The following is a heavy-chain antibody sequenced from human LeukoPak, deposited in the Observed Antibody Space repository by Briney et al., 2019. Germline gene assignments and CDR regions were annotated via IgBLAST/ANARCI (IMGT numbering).Heavy chain of an antibody. CDR2: IIPIFGTA. V-gene: IGHV1-69*06. Sequence: GASVKVSCKASRGTFTGYVISWVRQAPGQGLEWMGGIIPIFGTANYAQKFQGRVTITADKSTSTAYMELSSLRSEDTAVYYCARGARYLAVAGYFDYWGQGTLVTVSS. CDR1: RGTFTGYV. J-gene: IGHJ4*02. D-gene: IGHD6-19*01. CDR3: ARGARYLAVAGYFDY.